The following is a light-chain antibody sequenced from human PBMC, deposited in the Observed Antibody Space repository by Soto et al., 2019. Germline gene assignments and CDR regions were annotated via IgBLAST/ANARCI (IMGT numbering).Light chain of an antibody. CDR3: CSYAGSYTVV. CDR2: DVS. V-gene: IGLV2-11*01. J-gene: IGLJ2*01. Sequence: QSALTHPRSVSGSPGQSVTISCIGTSSDVGGYNSVSWYQQHPGKAPKLMIYDVSKRPSGVPDRFSGSKSGNTASLTISGLQAEDEADYYCCSYAGSYTVVFGGGTKLTVL. CDR1: SSDVGGYNS.